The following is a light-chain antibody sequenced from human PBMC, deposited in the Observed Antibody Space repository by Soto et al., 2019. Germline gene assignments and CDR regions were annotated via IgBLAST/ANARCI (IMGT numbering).Light chain of an antibody. CDR3: QQYSNWPPLT. V-gene: IGKV3-15*01. Sequence: EVVLTQSPGTLSLSRGERATLSCRASERIYSAYLGWYQQKPGQAPRLLIYVASTRATGVPARFSGSGSGTEFTLTISSLQSEDFAVYYCQQYSNWPPLTFGGGTKVEI. J-gene: IGKJ4*01. CDR1: ERIYSAY. CDR2: VAS.